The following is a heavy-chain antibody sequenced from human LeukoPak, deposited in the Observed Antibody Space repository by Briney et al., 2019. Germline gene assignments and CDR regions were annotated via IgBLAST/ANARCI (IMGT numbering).Heavy chain of an antibody. CDR1: GYTFTSYG. J-gene: IGHJ6*03. CDR3: ARGLGLWVRGYYYYYYMDV. CDR2: ISAYNGNT. D-gene: IGHD5-18*01. V-gene: IGHV1-18*01. Sequence: ASVKVSCKASGYTFTSYGISWVRQAPGQGLEWMGWISAYNGNTNYAQKLQGRVTMTTDTSTSTAYMELRSLRSEDTAVYYCARGLGLWVRGYYYYYYMDVWGKGTTVAVSS.